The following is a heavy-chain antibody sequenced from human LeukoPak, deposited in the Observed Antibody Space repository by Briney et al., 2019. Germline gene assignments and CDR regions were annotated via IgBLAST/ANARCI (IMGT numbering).Heavy chain of an antibody. J-gene: IGHJ4*02. Sequence: SETLSLTCTVSGGSISSSTYYWAWVRQPPGKGLEWIGSINYSGNTYYKSSLKSRVTISVDTSKNQFSLKLTSVTAADTAVYYCTRLTVGTTWGNYFDYWGQGTVVTVS. CDR3: TRLTVGTTWGNYFDY. D-gene: IGHD1-26*01. CDR1: GGSISSSTYY. V-gene: IGHV4-39*01. CDR2: INYSGNT.